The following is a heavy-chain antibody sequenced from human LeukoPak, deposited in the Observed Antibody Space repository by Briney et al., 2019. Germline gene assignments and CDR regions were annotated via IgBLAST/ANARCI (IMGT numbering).Heavy chain of an antibody. Sequence: PGGSLRLSCAASGFTFSSYWMHWVRQAPGKGLVWVSRINSDGSSTSYADSVKGRFTISRDNAKNTLYLQMNSLRAEDTAVYYCAREPIPQSYDFWSGYSTPSYYYGMDVWGQGTTVTVPS. J-gene: IGHJ6*02. CDR3: AREPIPQSYDFWSGYSTPSYYYGMDV. CDR2: INSDGSST. D-gene: IGHD3-3*01. CDR1: GFTFSSYW. V-gene: IGHV3-74*01.